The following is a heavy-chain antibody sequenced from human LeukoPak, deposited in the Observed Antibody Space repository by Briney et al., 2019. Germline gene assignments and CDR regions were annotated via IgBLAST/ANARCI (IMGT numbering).Heavy chain of an antibody. D-gene: IGHD6-6*01. CDR3: ATYSLAARSSTDAFDI. J-gene: IGHJ3*02. CDR1: GYTFSSYY. CDR2: INPSGGTT. V-gene: IGHV1-46*01. Sequence: RASVKVSCKASGYTFSSYYMHWVRQAPGQGLEWMGVINPSGGTTTYAQKFQGRVTMTRDTSTSTAYMELSSLRSEDTAVYYCATYSLAARSSTDAFDIWGQGTMVTVSS.